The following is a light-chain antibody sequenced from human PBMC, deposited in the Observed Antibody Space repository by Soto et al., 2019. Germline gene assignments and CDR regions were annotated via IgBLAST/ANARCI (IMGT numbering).Light chain of an antibody. CDR1: SSDVGGYNY. CDR2: DVD. Sequence: QSALTQPRSVSGSPGQSVTISCTGTSSDVGGYNYVSWYQHHPGKAPKLMIYDVDKRPSGVPGRFSGSKSGNTASLTISGLQAEDEADYYCCSYAGTYTGVFGTGTKVTV. J-gene: IGLJ1*01. V-gene: IGLV2-11*01. CDR3: CSYAGTYTGV.